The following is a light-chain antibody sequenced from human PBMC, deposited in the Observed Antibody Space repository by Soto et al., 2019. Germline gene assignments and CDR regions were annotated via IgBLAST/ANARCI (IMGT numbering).Light chain of an antibody. J-gene: IGLJ1*01. V-gene: IGLV2-14*03. CDR1: SSDVGGYNY. Sequence: QSALTQPASVSGSPGQSITISCTGTSSDVGGYNYVSWYQQHPGKAPKLMIYDVSNRPSGVSYRFSGSKSGNTASLTISGLQAEDEADYYCSSYISSSTLYVFGTGTKLTVL. CDR3: SSYISSSTLYV. CDR2: DVS.